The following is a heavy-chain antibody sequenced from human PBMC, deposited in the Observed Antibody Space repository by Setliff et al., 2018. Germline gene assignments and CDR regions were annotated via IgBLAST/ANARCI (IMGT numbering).Heavy chain of an antibody. J-gene: IGHJ4*02. V-gene: IGHV4-34*01. Sequence: SETLSLTCAAYGGTFSDYYWTWIRQPPGKGLEWVGEINHRGSTNYNPSLKSRVSISVDTSKNQFSLKLSSVTAADTAVYYCARGRNVAARLLDSWGQGARVTVSS. CDR3: ARGRNVAARLLDS. CDR2: INHRGST. D-gene: IGHD6-6*01. CDR1: GGTFSDYY.